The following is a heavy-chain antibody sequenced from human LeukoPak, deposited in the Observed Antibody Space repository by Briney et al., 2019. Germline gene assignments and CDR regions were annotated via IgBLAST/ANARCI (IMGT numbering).Heavy chain of an antibody. CDR1: GFTFSNAW. J-gene: IGHJ4*02. Sequence: GGSLRLSCAASGFTFSNAWMSWVRQAPGKGLEWVGRIKSKTDGGTTDYAAPVKGRFTISRDNSKNTLYLQMNSLRAEDTAVYYCAKRGYPFGSGLDYWGQGTLVTVSS. D-gene: IGHD3-16*01. CDR3: AKRGYPFGSGLDY. V-gene: IGHV3-15*01. CDR2: IKSKTDGGTT.